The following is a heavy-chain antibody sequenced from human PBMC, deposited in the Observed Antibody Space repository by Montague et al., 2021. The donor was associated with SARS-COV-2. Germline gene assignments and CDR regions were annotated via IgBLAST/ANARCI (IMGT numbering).Heavy chain of an antibody. CDR2: ISYDGSNK. Sequence: SLRLSCAASGFTFSSYAMHWVRQAPGKGLEWVAVISYDGSNKYYVDSVKGRFTISRDNSKNTLYLQMNSLRAEDTAVYYCARSLSGSYWGAVDIWGQGTMVTVSS. V-gene: IGHV3-30*04. D-gene: IGHD1-26*01. CDR3: ARSLSGSYWGAVDI. J-gene: IGHJ3*02. CDR1: GFTFSSYA.